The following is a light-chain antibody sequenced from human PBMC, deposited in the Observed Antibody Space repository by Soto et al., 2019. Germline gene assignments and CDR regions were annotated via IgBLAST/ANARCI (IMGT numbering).Light chain of an antibody. J-gene: IGKJ4*01. CDR2: AAS. V-gene: IGKV1-12*01. CDR3: QQRSNWPPVT. Sequence: DIQMTQSPSSVSASVGDRVTITCRASQGISSWLAWYQQKPGKAPKLLIYAASNRATGIPARFXGSGSGTDFTLTISSLEPEDFAIYYCQQRSNWPPVTFGGGTKVEIK. CDR1: QGISSW.